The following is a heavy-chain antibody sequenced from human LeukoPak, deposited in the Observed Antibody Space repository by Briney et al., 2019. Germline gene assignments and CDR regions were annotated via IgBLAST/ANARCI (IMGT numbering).Heavy chain of an antibody. CDR2: IYPGDSDT. J-gene: IGHJ4*02. CDR1: GYIFTSYW. Sequence: GESLKISCKVSGYIFTSYWFGWVRQMPGKGLEWMGIIYPGDSDTRYSPSFQGQVTISVDKSISTAYLQWSNLKASDTAMYYCTRKGYAFDYWGQRTLVTVSS. V-gene: IGHV5-51*01. D-gene: IGHD2-8*01. CDR3: TRKGYAFDY.